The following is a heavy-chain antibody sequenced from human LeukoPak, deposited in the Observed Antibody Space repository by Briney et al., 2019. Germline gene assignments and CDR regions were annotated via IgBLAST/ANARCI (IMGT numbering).Heavy chain of an antibody. CDR3: ARALPSSGSSSGVFDY. V-gene: IGHV4-59*01. J-gene: IGHJ4*02. CDR1: GGSITSYY. D-gene: IGHD6-19*01. Sequence: SETLSLTCTVSGGSITSYYWSWIRQPPGKGLEWIGYIYYSGSTNYNPSLKSRVTISVDTSKNQFSLKLSSVTAADTAVYYCARALPSSGSSSGVFDYWGQGTLVTVSS. CDR2: IYYSGST.